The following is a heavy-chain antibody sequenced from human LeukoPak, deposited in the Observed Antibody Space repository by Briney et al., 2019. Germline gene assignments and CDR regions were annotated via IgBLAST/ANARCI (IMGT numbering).Heavy chain of an antibody. CDR3: VAGKRGYYYGMDV. V-gene: IGHV3-7*01. CDR2: MSQDGSTK. D-gene: IGHD6-19*01. J-gene: IGHJ6*02. Sequence: GGSLRLSCAASGFTFSTYWMTWVRQAPGKGLEWVASMSQDGSTKSSVDSVKGRFTISRDNAKNSLYLQMNSLRAEDTAVYYAVAGKRGYYYGMDVWGQGTTVTVSS. CDR1: GFTFSTYW.